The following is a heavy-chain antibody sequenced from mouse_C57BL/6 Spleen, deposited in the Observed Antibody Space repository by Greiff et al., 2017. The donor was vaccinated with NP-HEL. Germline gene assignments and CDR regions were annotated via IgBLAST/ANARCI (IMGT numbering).Heavy chain of an antibody. CDR1: GYTFTSYW. V-gene: IGHV1-55*01. Sequence: VQLQQPGAELVKPGASVKMSCKASGYTFTSYWITWVKQRPGQGLEWIGDIYPGSGSTNYNEKFKSKATLTVDKSSSTAYMQLSSLTSEDSAVYYCARSGANWDGYWYFDVWGTGTTVTVSS. D-gene: IGHD4-1*01. CDR2: IYPGSGST. CDR3: ARSGANWDGYWYFDV. J-gene: IGHJ1*03.